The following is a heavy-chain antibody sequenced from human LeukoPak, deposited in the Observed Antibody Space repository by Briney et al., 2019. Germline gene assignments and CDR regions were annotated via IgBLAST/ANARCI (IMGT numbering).Heavy chain of an antibody. D-gene: IGHD6-13*01. Sequence: GESLKISCKGSGYSFTSYWIGWVRQMPGKGLEWMGIIYPGDSDTRYSPSFQGQVTISADKSISTAYLQWSSLKASDTAMYYCGRHDSSNWYQYYFDYWGQGTLVTVSS. CDR2: IYPGDSDT. CDR3: GRHDSSNWYQYYFDY. CDR1: GYSFTSYW. V-gene: IGHV5-51*01. J-gene: IGHJ4*02.